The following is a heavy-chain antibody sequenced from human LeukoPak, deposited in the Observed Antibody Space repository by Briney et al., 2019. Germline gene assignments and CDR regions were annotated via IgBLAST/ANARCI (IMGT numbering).Heavy chain of an antibody. D-gene: IGHD3-22*01. J-gene: IGHJ4*02. V-gene: IGHV3-23*01. Sequence: GGSLRLSCAASGFTFSSYAMSWVRQAPGKGLEGVSSITGTAGSTFYADSVKVRLTISRDNSKNALYLQMNSLRAEDTALYYCAKGRDYSDSYGTFDYWGQGALVTASS. CDR1: GFTFSSYA. CDR2: ITGTAGST. CDR3: AKGRDYSDSYGTFDY.